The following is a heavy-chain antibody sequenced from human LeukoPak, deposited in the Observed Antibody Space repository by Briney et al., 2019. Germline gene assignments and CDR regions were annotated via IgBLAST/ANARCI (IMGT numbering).Heavy chain of an antibody. J-gene: IGHJ6*02. CDR1: GYTFTSYG. D-gene: IGHD2-2*01. Sequence: ASVKVSCKASGYTFTSYGISWVRQAPGQGLEWLGWISAYNGNTNYAQKLQGRVTMTTDTSTSTAYMELRSLRSDDTAVYYCARDWDIVVVPAAIAYYYYGMDVWGQGTTVTVSS. V-gene: IGHV1-18*01. CDR2: ISAYNGNT. CDR3: ARDWDIVVVPAAIAYYYYGMDV.